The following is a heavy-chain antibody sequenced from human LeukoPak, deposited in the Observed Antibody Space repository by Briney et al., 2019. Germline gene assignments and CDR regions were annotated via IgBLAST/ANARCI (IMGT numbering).Heavy chain of an antibody. J-gene: IGHJ4*02. D-gene: IGHD1/OR15-1a*01. V-gene: IGHV3-30*02. CDR1: GFIFSDYG. CDR3: AKEGTASKPSDLDY. Sequence: GGSLRLSCAASGFIFSDYGIHWVRQAPGKGLEWVAFIRFDGSSKYYTDSVKGRFTISRDNSRNSVYLQMNSLRVEDTAVYYCAKEGTASKPSDLDYWGQGTLVTVSS. CDR2: IRFDGSSK.